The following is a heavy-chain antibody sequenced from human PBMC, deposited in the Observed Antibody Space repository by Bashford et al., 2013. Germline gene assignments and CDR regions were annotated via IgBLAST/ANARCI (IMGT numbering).Heavy chain of an antibody. V-gene: IGHV1-18*01. CDR3: ARDLRDSSSSEVAFDI. Sequence: ASVKVSCKASGYTFTNYDISWVRQAPGQGLEWMGWISAYNGNTNYAQKLQGRVTMTTDTSTSTAYMELRSLRSDDTAVYYCARDLRDSSSSEVAFDIWGQGTMVTVSS. CDR1: GYTFTNYD. CDR2: ISAYNGNT. J-gene: IGHJ3*02. D-gene: IGHD6-6*01.